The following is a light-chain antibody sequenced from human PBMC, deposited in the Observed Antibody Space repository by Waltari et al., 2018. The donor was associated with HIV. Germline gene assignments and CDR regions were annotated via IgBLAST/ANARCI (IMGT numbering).Light chain of an antibody. Sequence: QSVLTQPPSVSGAPGQRVTISCTGSSSNIGAGYHVHWYQQLPGTAPKPLIYGNSKRPSGVPDRFSGSKSGTSASLAITGLQAEDEADYHCQSHDSSLSGYVFGTGTKVTVL. CDR2: GNS. V-gene: IGLV1-40*01. J-gene: IGLJ1*01. CDR1: SSNIGAGYH. CDR3: QSHDSSLSGYV.